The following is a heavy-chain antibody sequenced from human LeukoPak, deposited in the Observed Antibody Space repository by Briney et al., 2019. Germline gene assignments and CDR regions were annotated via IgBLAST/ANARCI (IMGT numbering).Heavy chain of an antibody. J-gene: IGHJ4*02. Sequence: SETLSLTCAVYGGSFSDYYWSWIRQPAGKGLEWIGRIYTSGSTNYNPSLKSRVTMSVDTSKNQFSLELTSVTAADTAVYYCARDSDYDFWSGYSFRGQGTLVTVSS. CDR2: IYTSGST. V-gene: IGHV4-4*07. CDR3: ARDSDYDFWSGYSF. D-gene: IGHD3-3*01. CDR1: GGSFSDYY.